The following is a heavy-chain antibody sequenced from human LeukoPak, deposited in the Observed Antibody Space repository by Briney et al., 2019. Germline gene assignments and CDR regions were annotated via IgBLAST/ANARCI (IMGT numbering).Heavy chain of an antibody. CDR1: GGSISSYY. CDR2: IYYSGST. CDR3: ARHAGDSGSYDSAFDI. D-gene: IGHD1-26*01. Sequence: SETLSLTCTVSGGSISSYYWSWLRQPPGKGLEWIGYIYYSGSTNYNPSIKSRVTISVDTSKNQFSVKLSSVTAADTAVYYCARHAGDSGSYDSAFDIWGQGTMVTVSS. J-gene: IGHJ3*02. V-gene: IGHV4-59*08.